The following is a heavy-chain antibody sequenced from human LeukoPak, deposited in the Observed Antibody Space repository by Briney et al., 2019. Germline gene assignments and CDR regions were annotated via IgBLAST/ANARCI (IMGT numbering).Heavy chain of an antibody. CDR3: SRHGWDFQFDY. Sequence: SQTLSLTCAISGDSVTSNSADWNWIRQSPSRGLEWLGMTYYRSKWYNDYAVSVKSRITINPDTSKNQFSLQLDSVTPEDTAVDYCSRHGWDFQFDYWGQGTLVTVSS. CDR2: TYYRSKWYN. CDR1: GDSVTSNSAD. J-gene: IGHJ4*02. D-gene: IGHD6-19*01. V-gene: IGHV6-1*01.